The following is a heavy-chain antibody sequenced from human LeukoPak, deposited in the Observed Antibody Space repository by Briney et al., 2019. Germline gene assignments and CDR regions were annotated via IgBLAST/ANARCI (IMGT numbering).Heavy chain of an antibody. Sequence: GASVKVSCKVSGYTLTELSMHWVRQAPGQGLEWMGWINPQIGDTDYAERFQGRVSMSTDTPITTVYMELGRLTSDDTALYYCARASLYGSSRLTFDSWGPGTLVAVSS. CDR3: ARASLYGSSRLTFDS. V-gene: IGHV1-2*02. CDR1: GYTLTELS. J-gene: IGHJ4*02. CDR2: INPQIGDT. D-gene: IGHD6-13*01.